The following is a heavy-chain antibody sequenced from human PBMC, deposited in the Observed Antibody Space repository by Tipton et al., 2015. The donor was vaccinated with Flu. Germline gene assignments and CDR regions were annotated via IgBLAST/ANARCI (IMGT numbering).Heavy chain of an antibody. CDR1: GFTFSSYW. J-gene: IGHJ4*02. CDR3: SISLNS. CDR2: INQGGSEK. Sequence: SLRLSCATSGFTFSSYWMDWVRQAPGKGLEWVANINQGGSEKYYVDSVKGRFTISRDNAKNSLYLQLNSLRAEDTGVYYCSISLNSWGQGTLVTVSS. V-gene: IGHV3-7*01. D-gene: IGHD1-7*01.